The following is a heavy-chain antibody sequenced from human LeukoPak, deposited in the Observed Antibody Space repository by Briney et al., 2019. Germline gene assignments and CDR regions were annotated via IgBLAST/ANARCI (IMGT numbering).Heavy chain of an antibody. Sequence: GGSLRLSCAASGFTFSSYAMSWVRQAPGKGLEWVSLISGNGGSTYYADSVKGRFTISRDKSKNTLYLQMNSLRAEDTAVYYCAKGGYGYPFDYWGQGTLVTVSS. J-gene: IGHJ4*02. CDR2: ISGNGGST. V-gene: IGHV3-23*01. D-gene: IGHD5-18*01. CDR3: AKGGYGYPFDY. CDR1: GFTFSSYA.